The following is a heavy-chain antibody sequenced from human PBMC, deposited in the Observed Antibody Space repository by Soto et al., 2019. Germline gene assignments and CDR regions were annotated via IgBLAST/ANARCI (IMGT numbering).Heavy chain of an antibody. CDR2: INAGNGNT. Sequence: ASVKVSCKASGYTFTSYAMHWVRQAPGQRLEWMGWINAGNGNTKYSQKFQGRVTITRDTSASTAYMELSSLRSEDTAVYYCARDTGDYYDSSDILIPGYWRQGTLVTVSS. V-gene: IGHV1-3*01. J-gene: IGHJ4*02. CDR1: GYTFTSYA. CDR3: ARDTGDYYDSSDILIPGY. D-gene: IGHD3-22*01.